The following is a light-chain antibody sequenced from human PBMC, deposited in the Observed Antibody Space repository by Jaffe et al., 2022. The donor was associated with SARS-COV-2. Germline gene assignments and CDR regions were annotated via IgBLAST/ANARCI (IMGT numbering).Light chain of an antibody. CDR2: EDY. Sequence: QSVLTQPPSVSAAPGQKVTISCSGTSANIGSNDVSWYQQFPGTAPKLLIYEDYKRPSGIPDRLSGSKSGTSATLGITGLQTGDEADYYCGTRDNSLGAWVFGGGTKLTVL. CDR3: GTRDNSLGAWV. J-gene: IGLJ3*02. V-gene: IGLV1-51*02. CDR1: SANIGSND.